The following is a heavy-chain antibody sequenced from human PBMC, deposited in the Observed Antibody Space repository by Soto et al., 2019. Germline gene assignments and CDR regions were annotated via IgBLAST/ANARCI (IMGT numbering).Heavy chain of an antibody. V-gene: IGHV1-69*13. Sequence: ASVKVSCKXSGGTFSSYAISWVRQAPGQGLEWMGGIIPIFGTANYAQKFQGRVTVTADESTSTAYMELSSLRSEDTAVYYCARVHCSSTSCYWNYYYGMDVWGQGTTVTVSS. CDR2: IIPIFGTA. CDR3: ARVHCSSTSCYWNYYYGMDV. D-gene: IGHD2-2*01. CDR1: GGTFSSYA. J-gene: IGHJ6*02.